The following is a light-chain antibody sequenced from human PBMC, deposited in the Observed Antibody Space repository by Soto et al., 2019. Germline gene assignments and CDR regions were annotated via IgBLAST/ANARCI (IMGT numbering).Light chain of an antibody. Sequence: QSALTQPPSASGTPGQRVTISCSGSSSNIGSNTVNWYQQLPGTAPKLLIYNNNQRPSGVPDRFSGSKSGTSASLAISGLQSEDESDYYCAACHDSLHAYYVFGTGTKVTVL. CDR1: SSNIGSNT. J-gene: IGLJ1*01. CDR2: NNN. V-gene: IGLV1-44*01. CDR3: AACHDSLHAYYV.